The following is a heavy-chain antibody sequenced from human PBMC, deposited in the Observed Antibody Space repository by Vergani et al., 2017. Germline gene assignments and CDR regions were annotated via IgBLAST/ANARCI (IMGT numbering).Heavy chain of an antibody. CDR1: GGTFSSYT. V-gene: IGHV1-69*08. Sequence: QVQLVQSGAEVKKPGSSVKVSCKASGGTFSSYTISWVRQAPGQGLEWMGRIIPILGIANYAQKFQGRVTITADKSTSTAYMELSSLRAEDTAVYYCARDRSSSKPRGPVHWYFDLWGRGTLVTVSS. CDR3: ARDRSSSKPRGPVHWYFDL. CDR2: IIPILGIA. D-gene: IGHD6-13*01. J-gene: IGHJ2*01.